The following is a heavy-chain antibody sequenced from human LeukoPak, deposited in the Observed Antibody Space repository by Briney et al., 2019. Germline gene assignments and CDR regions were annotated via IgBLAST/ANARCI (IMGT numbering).Heavy chain of an antibody. V-gene: IGHV1-18*01. CDR3: ARVADYYGSGSYYKPMDY. D-gene: IGHD3-10*01. CDR1: GYTFTRYG. Sequence: ASVKVSCKASGYTFTRYGISWVRQAPGQGLEWMGWISAYNGNTNYAQKLQGRVTMTTDTSTSTAYMELRSLRSDDTAVYYCARVADYYGSGSYYKPMDYWGQGTLVTVSS. CDR2: ISAYNGNT. J-gene: IGHJ4*02.